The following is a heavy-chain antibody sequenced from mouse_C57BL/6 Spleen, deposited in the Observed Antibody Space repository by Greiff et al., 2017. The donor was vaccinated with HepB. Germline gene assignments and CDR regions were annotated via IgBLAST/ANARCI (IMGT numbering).Heavy chain of an antibody. CDR3: TRYRDKYAMDY. J-gene: IGHJ4*01. Sequence: VKVVESGAELVRPGASVTLSCKASGYTFTDYEMHWVKQTPVHGLEWIGAIDPETGGTAYNQKFKGKAILTADKSSSTAYMELRSLTSEDSAVYYCTRYRDKYAMDYWGQGTSVTVSS. CDR2: IDPETGGT. V-gene: IGHV1-15*01. CDR1: GYTFTDYE.